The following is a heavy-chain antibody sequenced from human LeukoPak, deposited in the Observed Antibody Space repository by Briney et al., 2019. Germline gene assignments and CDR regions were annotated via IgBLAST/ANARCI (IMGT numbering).Heavy chain of an antibody. J-gene: IGHJ5*02. Sequence: ASVKVSCKASGYTFTGYYMHWVRQAPGQGLEWMGWMNPNSGNTAYAQKFQGRVTMTRNTSISTAYMELSSLRSEDTAVYYCARGDYYDSGSFDPWGQGTLVTVSS. D-gene: IGHD3-22*01. CDR2: MNPNSGNT. CDR1: GYTFTGYY. CDR3: ARGDYYDSGSFDP. V-gene: IGHV1-8*02.